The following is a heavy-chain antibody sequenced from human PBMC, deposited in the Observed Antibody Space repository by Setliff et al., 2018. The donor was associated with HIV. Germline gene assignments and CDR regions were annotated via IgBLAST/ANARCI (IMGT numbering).Heavy chain of an antibody. Sequence: SETLSLTCSVSGYSISRNYYWGWIRQSPGKGLEWIASMHGSGNTHYNPSLQSRITISMDTSKNQFSLTLSSVTAADTAIYFCMRDGSRTTGMTGYYYGVDVWGQGTTDTVSS. CDR3: MRDGSRTTGMTGYYYGVDV. D-gene: IGHD1-1*01. CDR1: GYSISRNYY. CDR2: MHGSGNT. V-gene: IGHV4-38-2*02. J-gene: IGHJ6*02.